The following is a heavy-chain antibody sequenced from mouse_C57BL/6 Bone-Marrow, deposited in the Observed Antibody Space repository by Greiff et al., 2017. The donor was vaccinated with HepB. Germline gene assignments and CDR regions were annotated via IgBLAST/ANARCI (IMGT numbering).Heavy chain of an antibody. CDR3: AISPYYYGSSPFAH. CDR1: GFSLTSYG. CDR2: IWRGGST. D-gene: IGHD1-1*01. V-gene: IGHV2-5*01. Sequence: VQLQQSGPGLVQPSQSLSITCTVSGFSLTSYGVHWVRQSPGKGLEWLGVIWRGGSTDYNAAFMSRLSITKDNSKSQVFFKMNSLQADDTAIYYCAISPYYYGSSPFAHWGQGTLVTVSA. J-gene: IGHJ3*01.